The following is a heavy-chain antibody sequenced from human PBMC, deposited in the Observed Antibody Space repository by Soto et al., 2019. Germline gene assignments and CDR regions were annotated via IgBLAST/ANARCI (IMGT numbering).Heavy chain of an antibody. CDR2: IKSKTSGETT. CDR1: GFTFSSAW. CDR3: TADYSGGTYPIDY. D-gene: IGHD1-26*01. J-gene: IGHJ4*02. Sequence: EVQLVESGGGLVKPGESLRLSCVVSGFTFSSAWLHWVRQAPGKGLEWVGRIKSKTSGETTDYAAPVKGRFTISRDDSKNTVFLQMNSLKSEDTDVYYCTADYSGGTYPIDYWGQGSLVTVSS. V-gene: IGHV3-15*07.